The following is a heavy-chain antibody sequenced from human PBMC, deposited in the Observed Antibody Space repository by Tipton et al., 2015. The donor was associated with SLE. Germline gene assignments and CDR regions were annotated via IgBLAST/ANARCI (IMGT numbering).Heavy chain of an antibody. CDR3: ARGRGYSYGIDY. CDR1: GGSVSSGSHY. D-gene: IGHD5-18*01. J-gene: IGHJ4*02. V-gene: IGHV4-61*03. CDR2: IYNSGSI. Sequence: TLSLTCTVSGGSVSSGSHYWSWIRQPSGEGLEWIGYIYNSGSISYHPSLKSRVTISVDTSKNHFSLKLSSVTAADTAVYYCARGRGYSYGIDYWGQGILVTVSS.